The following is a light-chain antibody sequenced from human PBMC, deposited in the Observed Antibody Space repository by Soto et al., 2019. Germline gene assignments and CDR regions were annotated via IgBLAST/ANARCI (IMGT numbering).Light chain of an antibody. V-gene: IGKV3-11*01. Sequence: EIVLTQSPATLSLSPGERATLSCRSSQSLSSYLGWYQQKPGQAPRLLIYDASNRATGIPARFSGSGSGTDFTLTISSPEPEDFAVYYCQQRTTWPITFGQGTRLEIK. CDR1: QSLSSY. CDR3: QQRTTWPIT. CDR2: DAS. J-gene: IGKJ5*01.